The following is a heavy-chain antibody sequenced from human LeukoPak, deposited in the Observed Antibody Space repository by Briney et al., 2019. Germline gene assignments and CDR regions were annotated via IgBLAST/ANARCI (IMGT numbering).Heavy chain of an antibody. CDR2: FDPEDGET. J-gene: IGHJ5*02. V-gene: IGHV1-24*01. CDR3: ATVMRRYCSSTSCSKGWFDP. Sequence: ASVKVSCKVSGYTLTKLSMHWERQAPGKGLERMGGFDPEDGETIYAQKFQGRVTMTEDTSTDTAYMELSSLRSEDTAVYYCATVMRRYCSSTSCSKGWFDPWGQGTLVTVSS. CDR1: GYTLTKLS. D-gene: IGHD2-2*01.